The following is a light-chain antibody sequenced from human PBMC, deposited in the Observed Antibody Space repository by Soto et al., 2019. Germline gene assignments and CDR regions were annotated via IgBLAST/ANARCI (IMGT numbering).Light chain of an antibody. CDR1: QDISGY. CDR2: AAS. Sequence: IQLTQSPSSLSASVGDRVTITCRASQDISGYLAWYQQKPGKAPKLLIYAASTLQNEVPSRFSGSGSGTDFTLSISSLQPEDFATYYCQQLNGYPPYTFGQGTKLEIK. J-gene: IGKJ2*01. V-gene: IGKV1-9*01. CDR3: QQLNGYPPYT.